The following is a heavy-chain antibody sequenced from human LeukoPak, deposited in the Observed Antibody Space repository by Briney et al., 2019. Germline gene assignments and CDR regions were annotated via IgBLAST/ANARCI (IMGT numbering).Heavy chain of an antibody. D-gene: IGHD1-26*01. CDR2: IYPGDSDT. Sequence: GESLKISCKGSGYSFTSYWIGWVRQMPGKGLEWMGMIYPGDSDTRYSPSFEGQVTISADKYISAAYLQWSRLKASDTAMYYCARYSGSYSDYFQHWGQGTLVTVSS. CDR3: ARYSGSYSDYFQH. CDR1: GYSFTSYW. V-gene: IGHV5-51*01. J-gene: IGHJ1*01.